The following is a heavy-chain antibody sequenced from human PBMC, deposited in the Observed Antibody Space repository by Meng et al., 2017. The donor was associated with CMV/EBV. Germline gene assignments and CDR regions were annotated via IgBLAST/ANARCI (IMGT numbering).Heavy chain of an antibody. CDR3: AADLVEASYDFWSGYYGGGWFDP. CDR2: IVVGSGNT. D-gene: IGHD3-3*01. CDR1: GFTFTSSA. Sequence: SVKVSCKASGFTFTSSAVQWVRRARGQRLEWIGWIVVGSGNTNYAQKFQERVTITRDMSTSTAYMELSSLRSEDTAVYYCAADLVEASYDFWSGYYGGGWFDPWGQGTLVTVSS. V-gene: IGHV1-58*01. J-gene: IGHJ5*02.